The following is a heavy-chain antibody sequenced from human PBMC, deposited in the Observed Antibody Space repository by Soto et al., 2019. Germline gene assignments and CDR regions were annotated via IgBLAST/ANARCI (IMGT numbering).Heavy chain of an antibody. Sequence: QVQLQESGPGLVKPSQTLSLTCTVSGASISSGRYYWSWIRQHPRKGLEWIGYIDYSGDTYYNPSLKGRLTISSDTSKNRFSLRLSSVTAADTAVYYCARDRAYSDSCFDYWGQGTLVTVSS. D-gene: IGHD4-17*01. CDR3: ARDRAYSDSCFDY. J-gene: IGHJ4*02. CDR2: IDYSGDT. V-gene: IGHV4-31*03. CDR1: GASISSGRYY.